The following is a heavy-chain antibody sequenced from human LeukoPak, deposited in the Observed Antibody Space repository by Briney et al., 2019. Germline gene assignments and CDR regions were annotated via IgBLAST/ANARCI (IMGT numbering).Heavy chain of an antibody. CDR2: ISAYNGNT. CDR3: ATLPDWLSIIP. D-gene: IGHD3/OR15-3a*01. CDR1: GYTFTSYG. J-gene: IGHJ5*02. Sequence: ASVKVSCKASGYTFTSYGISWVRQAPGQGLEWMGWISAYNGNTNYAQKLQGRVTMTEDTSTDTAYMELSSLRSEDTAVYYCATLPDWLSIIPWGQGTLVTVSS. V-gene: IGHV1-18*01.